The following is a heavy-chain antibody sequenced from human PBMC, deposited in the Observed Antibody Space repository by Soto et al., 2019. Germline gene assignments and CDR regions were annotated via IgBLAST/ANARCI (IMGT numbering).Heavy chain of an antibody. J-gene: IGHJ4*02. CDR3: AKGSRTYDFWRGGSFDY. Sequence: PSGCLGLSCVASGITFSCYGMHLVRQGPSKGLEWVAVISYDGSNKYYADSVKGRFTISRDNSKNTLYLQMNSLRAEDTAVYYCAKGSRTYDFWRGGSFDYWGQGTLVTVSS. D-gene: IGHD3-3*01. V-gene: IGHV3-30*18. CDR2: ISYDGSNK. CDR1: GITFSCYG.